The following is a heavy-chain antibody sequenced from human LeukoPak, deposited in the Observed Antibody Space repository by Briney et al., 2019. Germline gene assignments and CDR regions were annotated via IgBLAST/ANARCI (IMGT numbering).Heavy chain of an antibody. J-gene: IGHJ4*02. Sequence: PSETLSLTCTVSGVSVSSGGYYWSWIRQPPGKVLEWIGYIYYSGSTNFNPSLKSRVTISVDTSKNQFSLKVSSVTAADTAVYYCARRGGSGRSFDYWGQGTLVTVSS. CDR2: IYYSGST. CDR3: ARRGGSGRSFDY. CDR1: GVSVSSGGYY. V-gene: IGHV4-61*08. D-gene: IGHD3-10*01.